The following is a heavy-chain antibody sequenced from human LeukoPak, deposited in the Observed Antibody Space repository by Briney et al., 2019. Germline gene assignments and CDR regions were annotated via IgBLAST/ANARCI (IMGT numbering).Heavy chain of an antibody. Sequence: GESLKISCKGSGYSFTSYWIGWVRQLPGKGLEWMGIIYPGDSDTRYSPSFQGQVTISADKSISTAYLQWSSLKASDTAMYYCARQGTAAGPLGYYGMDVWGQGTTVTASS. V-gene: IGHV5-51*01. CDR1: GYSFTSYW. D-gene: IGHD6-13*01. J-gene: IGHJ6*02. CDR2: IYPGDSDT. CDR3: ARQGTAAGPLGYYGMDV.